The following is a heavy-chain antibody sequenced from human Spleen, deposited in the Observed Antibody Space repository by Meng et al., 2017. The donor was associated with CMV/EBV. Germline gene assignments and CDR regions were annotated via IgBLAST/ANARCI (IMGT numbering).Heavy chain of an antibody. J-gene: IGHJ4*02. D-gene: IGHD1-20*01. CDR2: ISSSSSYI. V-gene: IGHV3-21*06. CDR3: ARGRAHNWNYFDF. CDR1: GFNFSPYS. Sequence: GESLKISCVASGFNFSPYSMNWVRQAPGKGLEWVSSISSSSSYIHYADSVKGRFTISRDNAKNSLYLQMNSLRAEDTAVYYCARGRAHNWNYFDFWGQGTLVTVSS.